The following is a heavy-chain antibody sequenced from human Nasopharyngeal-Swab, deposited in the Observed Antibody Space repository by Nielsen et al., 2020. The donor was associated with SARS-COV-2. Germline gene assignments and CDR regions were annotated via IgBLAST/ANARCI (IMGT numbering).Heavy chain of an antibody. CDR3: AKLRPPPDY. V-gene: IGHV3-23*01. CDR2: ISGSGNTT. Sequence: GESLKISCAASGFTFSTSTMTWVRQAPGKGLEWVSTISGSGNTTYYADSVKGRFTIARDNSKNTLYLQMNSLRPEDSAIYYCAKLRPPPDYWGQAALVTVSS. CDR1: GFTFSTST. J-gene: IGHJ4*02.